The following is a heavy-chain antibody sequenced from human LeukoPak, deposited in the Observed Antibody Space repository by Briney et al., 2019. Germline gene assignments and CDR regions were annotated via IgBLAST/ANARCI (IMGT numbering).Heavy chain of an antibody. D-gene: IGHD3-22*01. V-gene: IGHV3-23*01. Sequence: GGSLRLSCAVSGFTFSDYAMSWVRQAPGEGLEWVSAISESGNRTYYADSVKGRFTISRDNSKNTLLLHMTSLRVEDTAVYYCAKSSAAITMIVVVTPLDYWGQGTLVTVSS. CDR2: ISESGNRT. CDR3: AKSSAAITMIVVVTPLDY. J-gene: IGHJ4*02. CDR1: GFTFSDYA.